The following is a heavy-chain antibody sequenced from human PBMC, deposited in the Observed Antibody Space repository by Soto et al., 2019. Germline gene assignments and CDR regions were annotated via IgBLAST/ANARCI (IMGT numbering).Heavy chain of an antibody. V-gene: IGHV1-46*01. J-gene: IGHJ1*01. CDR1: GYLFTAYS. CDR2: VNPSGGST. D-gene: IGHD2-15*01. Sequence: GASVKVSCKASGYLFTAYSMHWVRLATGQGLEWMGVVNPSGGSTKYAQNFQGRVTMTRDTSTTTIYMELSSMRADDTAIYYCAREENCSGGTCYSEYFHRWGQGTLVTAPQ. CDR3: AREENCSGGTCYSEYFHR.